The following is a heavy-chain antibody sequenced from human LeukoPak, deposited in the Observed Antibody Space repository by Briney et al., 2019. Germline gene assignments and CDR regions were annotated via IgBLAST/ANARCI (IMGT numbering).Heavy chain of an antibody. J-gene: IGHJ3*02. Sequence: GGSLRLSCAASGFTFSSYSMNWVRQAPGKGLEWVSSISSSSSYTYYADSVKGRFTISRDNAKNSLYLQMNSLRAEDTAVYYCARVYSRAFDIWGQGTMVTVSS. D-gene: IGHD4-11*01. CDR2: ISSSSSYT. V-gene: IGHV3-21*01. CDR3: ARVYSRAFDI. CDR1: GFTFSSYS.